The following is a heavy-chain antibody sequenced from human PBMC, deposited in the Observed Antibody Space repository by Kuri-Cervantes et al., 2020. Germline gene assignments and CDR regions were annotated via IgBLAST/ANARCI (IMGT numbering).Heavy chain of an antibody. CDR3: ARGNGPSPFRLDY. J-gene: IGHJ4*02. CDR2: ISSDGSST. CDR1: GFTFSSYW. V-gene: IGHV3-74*01. Sequence: GGSLRLSCAASGFTFSSYWMHWVRQAPGKGLVWVSRISSDGSSTRYADSVKGRFSISRDNAKNSLYLQMNSLRDEDTAVYYCARGNGPSPFRLDYWGQGTPVTVSS. D-gene: IGHD2-8*01.